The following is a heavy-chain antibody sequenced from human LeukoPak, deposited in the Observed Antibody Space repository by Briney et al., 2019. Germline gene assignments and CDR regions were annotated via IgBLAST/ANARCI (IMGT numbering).Heavy chain of an antibody. J-gene: IGHJ6*03. CDR2: IYTNGTT. V-gene: IGHV4-61*09. Sequence: PSETLSLTCTVSGGSINSGSFYWNWIRQPAGKALEWIGHIYTNGTTNYNPSLKSRVTISVDTSKNQFSLKLSSVTAADTAVYYCATPTLYSSGWSPQYYYYYMDVWGKGTTVTVSS. CDR1: GGSINSGSFY. D-gene: IGHD6-19*01. CDR3: ATPTLYSSGWSPQYYYYYMDV.